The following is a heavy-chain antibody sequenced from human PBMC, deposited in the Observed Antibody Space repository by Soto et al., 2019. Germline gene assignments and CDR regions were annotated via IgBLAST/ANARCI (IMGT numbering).Heavy chain of an antibody. J-gene: IGHJ4*02. CDR3: VRGDNWNDEASDY. CDR2: IWSDGNNR. V-gene: IGHV3-33*01. D-gene: IGHD1-1*01. CDR1: GLMFSNHG. Sequence: GGSLRLSCAASGLMFSNHGMHWVRQATGKGLEWVAVIWSDGNNRYYADSVKGRFTISRDNSKNTVYLQMNSLRAEDTAVYYCVRGDNWNDEASDYWGQGTLVTVSS.